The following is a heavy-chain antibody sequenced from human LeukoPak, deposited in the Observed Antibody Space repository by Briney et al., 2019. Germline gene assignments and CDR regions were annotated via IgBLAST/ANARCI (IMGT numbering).Heavy chain of an antibody. Sequence: GGSLRLSCVVSGFTFSSHSMSWVRQAPGRGLEWVANVKEDGSEENYVESVKGRFTISRDNAINSLYLQMNSLRAEDTAVYYCARAPGYSSSWYDWFDPWGQGTLVTVSS. V-gene: IGHV3-7*01. D-gene: IGHD6-13*01. J-gene: IGHJ5*02. CDR3: ARAPGYSSSWYDWFDP. CDR2: VKEDGSEE. CDR1: GFTFSSHS.